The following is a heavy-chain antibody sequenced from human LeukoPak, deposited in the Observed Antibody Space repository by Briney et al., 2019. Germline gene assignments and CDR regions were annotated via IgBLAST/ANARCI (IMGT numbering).Heavy chain of an antibody. D-gene: IGHD2-15*01. CDR3: VRDYCSGVTCYDGY. CDR1: GFIFSRYW. CDR2: IKQDGTEK. J-gene: IGHJ4*02. V-gene: IGHV3-7*04. Sequence: PGGSLRLSCAGYGFIFSRYWMSWVRQGPGKGLKWVANIKQDGTEKYYVDSVKGRFTISRDNAKSSVYLQMNSLRAEDTAVYYCVRDYCSGVTCYDGYWGQGSLVTVSS.